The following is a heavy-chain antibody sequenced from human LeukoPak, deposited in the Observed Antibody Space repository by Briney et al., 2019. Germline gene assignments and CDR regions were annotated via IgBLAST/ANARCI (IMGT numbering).Heavy chain of an antibody. CDR3: AREMSVGLRLGELSLSSYFDY. V-gene: IGHV4-4*07. CDR1: GGSISNYF. D-gene: IGHD3-16*02. Sequence: SETLSLTCTVSGGSISNYFGSWFRQPAGEWLEWVGRTYTSGSTNYNPSLKSRVTMSVDTSKNHFSLKPSSVTAADTAVYYCAREMSVGLRLGELSLSSYFDYWGQGTLVTVSS. CDR2: TYTSGST. J-gene: IGHJ4*02.